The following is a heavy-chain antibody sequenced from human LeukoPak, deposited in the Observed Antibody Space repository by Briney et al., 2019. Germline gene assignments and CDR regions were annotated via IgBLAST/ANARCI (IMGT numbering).Heavy chain of an antibody. CDR3: ARGPEEPEGHFDY. V-gene: IGHV3-48*03. Sequence: GGSLRLSCAASGFTFSSYEMNWVRQAPGKGLEWVSYISSSGSTIYYADSVKGRFTISRDNAKNSLYLQMNSLRAEDTAVYYCARGPEEPEGHFDYWGQGTLVTVSS. D-gene: IGHD1-26*01. CDR1: GFTFSSYE. CDR2: ISSSGSTI. J-gene: IGHJ4*02.